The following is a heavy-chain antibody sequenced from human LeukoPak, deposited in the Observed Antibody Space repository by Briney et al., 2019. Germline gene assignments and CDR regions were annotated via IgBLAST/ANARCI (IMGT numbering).Heavy chain of an antibody. CDR1: GGSFSGYY. V-gene: IGHV4-34*01. D-gene: IGHD3-22*01. Sequence: KPSETLSLTCAVYGGSFSGYYWSWIRQPSGKGLEWIGEINHSGSTNYNPSLKSRVTISVDTSKNQFSLKLSSVTAADTAVYYCARGVYYDSSGYLARPLLRDWGQGTLVTVSS. CDR2: INHSGST. J-gene: IGHJ4*02. CDR3: ARGVYYDSSGYLARPLLRD.